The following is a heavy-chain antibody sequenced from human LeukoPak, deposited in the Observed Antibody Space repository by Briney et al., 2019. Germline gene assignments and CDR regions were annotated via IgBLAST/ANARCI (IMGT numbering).Heavy chain of an antibody. Sequence: SETLSLTCTVSGGSISSYYWSWIRQPPGKGLEWIGYIYYSGSTNYNPSLKSRVTISVGTSKNQFSLKLSSVTAADTAVYYCARGGDGYNPLFDYWGQGTLVTVSS. V-gene: IGHV4-59*01. CDR2: IYYSGST. CDR3: ARGGDGYNPLFDY. CDR1: GGSISSYY. J-gene: IGHJ4*02. D-gene: IGHD5-24*01.